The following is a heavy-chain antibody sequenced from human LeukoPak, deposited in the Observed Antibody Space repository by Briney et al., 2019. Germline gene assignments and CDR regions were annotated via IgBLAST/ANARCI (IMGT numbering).Heavy chain of an antibody. D-gene: IGHD3-10*01. J-gene: IGHJ6*03. CDR3: ARGLHYYGSGSYYGGYYYYMDV. CDR1: GYTFTSYY. Sequence: ASVKVSFKASGYTFTSYYMHWVRQAPGQGLEWMGIINPSGGSTSYAQKFQGRVTMTRDMSTSTVYMELSSLRSEDTAVYYCARGLHYYGSGSYYGGYYYYMDVWGKGTTVTVSS. V-gene: IGHV1-46*01. CDR2: INPSGGST.